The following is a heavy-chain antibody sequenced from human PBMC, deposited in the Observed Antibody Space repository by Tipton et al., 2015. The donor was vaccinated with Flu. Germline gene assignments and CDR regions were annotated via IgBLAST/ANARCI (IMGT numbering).Heavy chain of an antibody. D-gene: IGHD6-19*01. CDR1: GFTFSSYS. Sequence: SLRLSCAASGFTFSSYSMNWVRQAPGKGLEWVSSISSSSSYIYYADSVKGRFTISRDNAKDSLYLQMNSLRAEDTAVYYCARAAVAGTFDYWGQGTLVTVSS. CDR2: ISSSSSYI. V-gene: IGHV3-21*01. J-gene: IGHJ4*02. CDR3: ARAAVAGTFDY.